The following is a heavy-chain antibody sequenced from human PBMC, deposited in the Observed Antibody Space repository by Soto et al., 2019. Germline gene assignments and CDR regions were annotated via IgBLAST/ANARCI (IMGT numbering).Heavy chain of an antibody. J-gene: IGHJ5*02. CDR1: GGSISSSSYY. CDR2: INHSGST. D-gene: IGHD3-10*01. CDR3: ARGRRITMVRGPRWFDP. Sequence: PSETLSLTCSVSGGSISSSSYYWSWIRQPPGKGLEWIGEINHSGSTNYNPSLKSRVTISVDTSKNQFSLKLSSVTAADTAVYYCARGRRITMVRGPRWFDPWGQGTLVTVSS. V-gene: IGHV4-39*07.